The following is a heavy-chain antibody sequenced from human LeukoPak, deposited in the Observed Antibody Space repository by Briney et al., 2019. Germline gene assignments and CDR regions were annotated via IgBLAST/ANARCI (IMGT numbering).Heavy chain of an antibody. V-gene: IGHV4-59*01. Sequence: PSETLSLTCTVSGGSTSSYYWSWIRQPPGKGLEWIGYIYYSGSTNYNPSLTSRVTISVDTSKNQFSLKLSSVTAADTAVYYCARIRYSYGVPYFDYWGQGTLVTGSS. J-gene: IGHJ4*02. CDR1: GGSTSSYY. CDR3: ARIRYSYGVPYFDY. D-gene: IGHD5-18*01. CDR2: IYYSGST.